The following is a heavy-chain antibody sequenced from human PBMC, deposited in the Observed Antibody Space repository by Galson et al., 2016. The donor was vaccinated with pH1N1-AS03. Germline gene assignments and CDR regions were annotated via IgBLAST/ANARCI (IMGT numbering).Heavy chain of an antibody. CDR2: IHYGGST. CDR1: GGPISSGNNH. CDR3: TIYTSTAADY. D-gene: IGHD2/OR15-2a*01. V-gene: IGHV4-39*01. J-gene: IGHJ4*02. Sequence: LSLTCTVSGGPISSGNNHGGWIRQPPGKGLEWIGAIHYGGSTYYNPSLRSRVTISVDVSKNQFSLVLKSVTAADTSVYYCTIYTSTAADYWGQGTLVTVSS.